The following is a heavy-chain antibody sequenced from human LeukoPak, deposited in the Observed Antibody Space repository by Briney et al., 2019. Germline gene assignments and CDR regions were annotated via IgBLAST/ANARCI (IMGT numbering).Heavy chain of an antibody. D-gene: IGHD3-10*01. CDR2: ISYDGSNK. Sequence: GGSLRLSCAASGFTFSSYAMHWVRQAPGKGLEWVAVISYDGSNKYYADTVKGRFTISRDNSKNTLYLQMNSLRAEDTAVYYCAKAASGSSYNYFDYWGHGTLVTVSS. V-gene: IGHV3-30-3*01. CDR1: GFTFSSYA. J-gene: IGHJ4*01. CDR3: AKAASGSSYNYFDY.